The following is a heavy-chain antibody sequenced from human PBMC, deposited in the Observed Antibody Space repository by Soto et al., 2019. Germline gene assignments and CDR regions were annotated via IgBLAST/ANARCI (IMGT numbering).Heavy chain of an antibody. CDR2: IYSGGSA. CDR1: GFTFSSYA. V-gene: IGHV3-66*01. Sequence: SGFTFSSYAMHWVRQAPGKGLEWVSLIYSGGSAFYADSVKGRFTISRDISKDTMYLQMNSLRVEDTAVYYCVRDKESDWGQGTLVTVSS. J-gene: IGHJ4*02. CDR3: VRDKESD. D-gene: IGHD3-10*01.